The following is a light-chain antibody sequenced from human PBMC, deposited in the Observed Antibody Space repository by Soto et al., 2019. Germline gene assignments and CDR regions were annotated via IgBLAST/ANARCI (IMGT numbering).Light chain of an antibody. CDR2: KAS. Sequence: IQMTQSPSTLSASVGDRVTITCRASQTIRSWLAWFQQKPGKAPKLLIYKASSLGGGVPSRFSGSGSGTEFTLTISSLQPDDFATYYCQQYDSHPRTFGQGTKVDIK. V-gene: IGKV1-5*03. CDR3: QQYDSHPRT. J-gene: IGKJ2*01. CDR1: QTIRSW.